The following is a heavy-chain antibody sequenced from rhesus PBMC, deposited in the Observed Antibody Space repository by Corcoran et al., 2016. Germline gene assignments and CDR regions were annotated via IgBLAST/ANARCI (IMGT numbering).Heavy chain of an antibody. CDR3: ARGQVTLDY. Sequence: QVQLGKSGAEVKKPGAQGKVSCKAHGSTFGSYASAWGRKAPGQGLEGMGVIIPLVGITNYAEKFQGRVTITADTSTSTAYMELSSLRSEDTAVYYCARGQVTLDYWGQGVLVTVSS. V-gene: IGHV1-198*02. CDR2: IIPLVGIT. J-gene: IGHJ4*01. CDR1: GSTFGSYA. D-gene: IGHD3-34*01.